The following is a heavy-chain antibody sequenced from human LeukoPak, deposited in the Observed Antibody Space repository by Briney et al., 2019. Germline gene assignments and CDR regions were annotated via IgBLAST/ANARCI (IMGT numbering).Heavy chain of an antibody. Sequence: SQTLSLTCIVSGDSISSDGYYWSWIRQHPGKGLEWIGYIYYSGSTYYNPSLKSRVTISVDTSKNQFSLKLSSVTAADTAVYYCASTIRSRTIDYWGQGTLVTVSS. CDR2: IYYSGST. CDR3: ASTIRSRTIDY. CDR1: GDSISSDGYY. J-gene: IGHJ4*02. D-gene: IGHD1-7*01. V-gene: IGHV4-31*03.